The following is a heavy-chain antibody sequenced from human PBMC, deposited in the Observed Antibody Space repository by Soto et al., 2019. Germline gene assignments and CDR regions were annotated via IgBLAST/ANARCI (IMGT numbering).Heavy chain of an antibody. CDR2: ISNDGSST. D-gene: IGHD3-22*01. J-gene: IGHJ1*01. CDR1: GFTFSSYV. V-gene: IGHV3-30*04. CDR3: ATEDESSGHAGTFHH. Sequence: QVQLMESEGGVVEPGRSLKLSCAASGFTFSSYVMHWVGQAPGKGLEWVAGISNDGSSTHYADSVKGRFTISRDNSKNMLYLQMDSLRVEDTTVYYCATEDESSGHAGTFHHWGQGTLVTVSS.